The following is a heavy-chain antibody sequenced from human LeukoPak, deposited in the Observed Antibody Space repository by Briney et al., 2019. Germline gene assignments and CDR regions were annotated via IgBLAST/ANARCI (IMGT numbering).Heavy chain of an antibody. Sequence: SETLSLTCTVSGGSISSSSYYWGWIRQPPGNGLEWIGYIYYSGSTNYNPSLKSRVTISVDTSKNQFSLKLSSVTAADTAVYYCARTRYYYGSGSPGLFDYWGQGTLVTVSS. CDR3: ARTRYYYGSGSPGLFDY. D-gene: IGHD3-10*01. V-gene: IGHV4-61*05. CDR1: GGSISSSSYY. CDR2: IYYSGST. J-gene: IGHJ4*02.